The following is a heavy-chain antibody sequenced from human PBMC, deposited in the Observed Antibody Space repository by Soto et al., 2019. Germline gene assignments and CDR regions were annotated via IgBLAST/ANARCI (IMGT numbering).Heavy chain of an antibody. V-gene: IGHV3-30-3*01. CDR3: ARGNLDV. J-gene: IGHJ6*02. CDR1: GFTFSLFT. D-gene: IGHD1-7*01. Sequence: QVQLRESGGGVVQPGRSLRLSCAASGFTFSLFTLHWVRQPPGKGLDWVAVVSTDVNNKFYASSVKGRFTISRDNSKNTMYLQMNNLSPEDTAVYYCARGNLDVWSQGTTVTVSS. CDR2: VSTDVNNK.